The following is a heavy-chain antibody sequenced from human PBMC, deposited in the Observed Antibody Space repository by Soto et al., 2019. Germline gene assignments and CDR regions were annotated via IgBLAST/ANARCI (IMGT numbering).Heavy chain of an antibody. CDR1: GFTFSSYA. D-gene: IGHD6-19*01. CDR2: ISGSGGST. Sequence: GGSLRLSCAASGFTFSSYAMNWVRQAPGKGLEWVSVISGSGGSTYYADSVKGRFTISRDNSKNTLYLQMNSLRAEDTAVYYCASRTSGWYFDYWGQGTLVTVSS. CDR3: ASRTSGWYFDY. J-gene: IGHJ4*02. V-gene: IGHV3-23*01.